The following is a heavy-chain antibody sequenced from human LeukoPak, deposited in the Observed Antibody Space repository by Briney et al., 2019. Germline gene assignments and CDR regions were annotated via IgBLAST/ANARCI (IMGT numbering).Heavy chain of an antibody. Sequence: PSQTLSLTCTVSGGSISSGGYYWSWIRQHPGKGLEWIGYIYYSGSTHYNPSLKSRVTISVDTSKNQFSLKLSSVTAADTAMYYCARHYDFWNGQDYWGQGTLVTVSS. D-gene: IGHD3-3*01. CDR1: GGSISSGGYY. J-gene: IGHJ4*02. CDR2: IYYSGST. CDR3: ARHYDFWNGQDY. V-gene: IGHV4-31*03.